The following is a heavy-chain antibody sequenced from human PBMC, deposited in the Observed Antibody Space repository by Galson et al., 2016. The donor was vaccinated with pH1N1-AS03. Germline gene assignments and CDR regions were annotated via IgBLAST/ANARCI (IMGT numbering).Heavy chain of an antibody. V-gene: IGHV4-59*01. CDR2: IYNSGTT. CDR1: GVSISGDS. Sequence: SETLSLTCTVSGVSISGDSWSWIRQPPGKGLEWIGWIYNSGTTNYNPSFKSRVTTSIDTSKNKFSLTLTSVTAADTAVYYCARGGASSRFFDRWGQGTLVTVSS. CDR3: ARGGASSRFFDR. J-gene: IGHJ5*02. D-gene: IGHD3-16*01.